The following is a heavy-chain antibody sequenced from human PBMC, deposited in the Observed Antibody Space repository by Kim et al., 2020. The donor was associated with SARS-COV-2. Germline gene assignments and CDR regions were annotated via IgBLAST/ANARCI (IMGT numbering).Heavy chain of an antibody. J-gene: IGHJ5*02. CDR3: ARDLRPIAAAYHWFDP. CDR1: GGSISSYY. D-gene: IGHD6-13*01. Sequence: SETLSLTCTVSGGSISSYYWSWIRQPPGKGLEWIGYIYYSGSTNYNPSLKSRVTISVDTSKNQFSLKLSSVTAADTAVYYCARDLRPIAAAYHWFDPWGQGTLVTVSS. V-gene: IGHV4-59*01. CDR2: IYYSGST.